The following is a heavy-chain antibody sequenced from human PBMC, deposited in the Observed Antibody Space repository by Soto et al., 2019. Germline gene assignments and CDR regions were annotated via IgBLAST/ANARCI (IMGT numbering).Heavy chain of an antibody. Sequence: QVQLVESGGGVVQPGRSLRLSCAASGFIFSSYAMHWVRQAPGKGLEWVAVISYDGSNKYYADSVKGRFTISRDNSKNSLYLQMNILRSEDTAVYYWARTWLLHGMDVWGQGTTVTVSS. J-gene: IGHJ6*02. D-gene: IGHD2-15*01. V-gene: IGHV3-30-3*01. CDR1: GFIFSSYA. CDR2: ISYDGSNK. CDR3: ARTWLLHGMDV.